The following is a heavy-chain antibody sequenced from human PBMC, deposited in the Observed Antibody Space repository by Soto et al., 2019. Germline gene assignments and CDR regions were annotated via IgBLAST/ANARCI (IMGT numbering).Heavy chain of an antibody. J-gene: IGHJ6*02. CDR2: VWYDGRNK. CDR1: GFTFSTYG. D-gene: IGHD5-12*01. Sequence: GGSLRLSCAASGFTFSTYGMHWVRQAPGKGLEWVALVWYDGRNKDYADSVKGRFTISRDNSKNTLYMQMNSLRDEDTAVYYSVRAAGYSGNDYVYYYGMDVWGQGTTVTVSS. V-gene: IGHV3-33*01. CDR3: VRAAGYSGNDYVYYYGMDV.